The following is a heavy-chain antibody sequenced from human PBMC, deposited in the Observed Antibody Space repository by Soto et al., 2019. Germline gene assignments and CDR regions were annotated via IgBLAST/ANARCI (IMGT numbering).Heavy chain of an antibody. Sequence: GGSLRLSCAASGFTFSSYGMHWVRQAPGKGLEWVAVIWYDGSNKYYADSVKGRFTISRDNSKNTLYLQMNSLRAEDTAVYYCARADDYYYYYGMDVWGQGTTVTVS. D-gene: IGHD4-17*01. CDR2: IWYDGSNK. CDR1: GFTFSSYG. V-gene: IGHV3-33*01. J-gene: IGHJ6*02. CDR3: ARADDYYYYYGMDV.